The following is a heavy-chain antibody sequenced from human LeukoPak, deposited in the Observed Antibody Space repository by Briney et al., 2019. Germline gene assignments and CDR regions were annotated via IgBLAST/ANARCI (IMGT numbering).Heavy chain of an antibody. CDR2: MNPNSGNT. J-gene: IGHJ4*02. CDR3: ARGMGLWLQFQN. D-gene: IGHD5-24*01. Sequence: ASVKVSCKASGYTFTSYDINWVGQATGQGPEWMGWMNPNSGNTGYAQKFQGRVTMTRNTSISTAYMELSSLRSEDTAVYYCARGMGLWLQFQNWGQGTLVTVSS. CDR1: GYTFTSYD. V-gene: IGHV1-8*01.